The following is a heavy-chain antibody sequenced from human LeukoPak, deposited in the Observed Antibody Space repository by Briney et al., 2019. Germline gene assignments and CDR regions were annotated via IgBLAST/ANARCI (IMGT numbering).Heavy chain of an antibody. CDR2: IYYSGST. Sequence: SETLSLTCTVSGGSIRSSSYYWGWIRQPPGKGLEWIGSIYYSGSTYYNPSLKSRVTISVDTSKNQFSLKLSSVTAADTAVYYCAREIYYGDAFDIWGQGTMVTVSS. CDR1: GGSIRSSSYY. CDR3: AREIYYGDAFDI. D-gene: IGHD3-10*01. V-gene: IGHV4-39*07. J-gene: IGHJ3*02.